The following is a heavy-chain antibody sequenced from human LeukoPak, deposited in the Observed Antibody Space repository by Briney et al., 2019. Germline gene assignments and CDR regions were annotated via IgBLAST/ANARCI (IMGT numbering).Heavy chain of an antibody. D-gene: IGHD3-22*01. CDR3: ASAPGGTYYYDSSGYNNLDY. J-gene: IGHJ4*02. CDR1: GFTFSSYS. CDR2: ISSSSSTI. V-gene: IGHV3-48*01. Sequence: GGSLRLSCAASGFTFSSYSMNWVRQAPGKGLEWVSYISSSSSTIYYAGSVKGRFTISRDNAKNSLYLQMNSLRAEDTAVYYCASAPGGTYYYDSSGYNNLDYWGQGTLVTVSS.